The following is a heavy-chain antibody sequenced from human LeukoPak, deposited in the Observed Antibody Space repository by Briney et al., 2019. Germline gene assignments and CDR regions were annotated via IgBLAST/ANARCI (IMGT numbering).Heavy chain of an antibody. Sequence: GGSLRLSCAASGFTISSYSMNWVRQAPGKGLEWVSYISSSSSTIYYADSVKGRFTISRDNAKNSLYLQMSSLRAEDTAVYYCAGDPLGPPSRYSNYARGAFDIWGQGTMVTVSS. CDR2: ISSSSSTI. V-gene: IGHV3-48*01. CDR3: AGDPLGPPSRYSNYARGAFDI. J-gene: IGHJ3*02. D-gene: IGHD4-11*01. CDR1: GFTISSYS.